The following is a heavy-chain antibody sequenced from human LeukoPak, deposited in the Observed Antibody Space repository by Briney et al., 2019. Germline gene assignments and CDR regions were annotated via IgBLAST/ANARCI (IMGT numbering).Heavy chain of an antibody. D-gene: IGHD3-10*01. J-gene: IGHJ4*02. V-gene: IGHV4-34*01. CDR1: GVSFSGYY. CDR3: ARGLPIGWFGRKTYYSDY. CDR2: INHSGST. Sequence: SETLSLTCAVYGVSFSGYYWSWIRQPPGKGLEWIGEINHSGSTNYNPSLKSRVTISVDTSKNQFSLKLSSVTAADTAVYYCARGLPIGWFGRKTYYSDYWGQGTLVTVSS.